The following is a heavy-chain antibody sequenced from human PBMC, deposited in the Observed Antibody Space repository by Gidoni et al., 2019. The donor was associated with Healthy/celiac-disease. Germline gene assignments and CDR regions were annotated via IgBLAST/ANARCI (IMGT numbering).Heavy chain of an antibody. CDR2: IRSKAYGGTT. V-gene: IGHV3-49*05. Sequence: EVQLVESGGGLVKPGRSLRLSCTASGFTFGDYAMSWFRQAPGKGLEWGGFIRSKAYGGTTEYAASVKGRFTISRDDSKSIAYLQMNSLKTEDTAVYYCTSVVTDGDYGVYWGQGTLVTVSS. CDR3: TSVVTDGDYGVY. CDR1: GFTFGDYA. D-gene: IGHD4-17*01. J-gene: IGHJ4*02.